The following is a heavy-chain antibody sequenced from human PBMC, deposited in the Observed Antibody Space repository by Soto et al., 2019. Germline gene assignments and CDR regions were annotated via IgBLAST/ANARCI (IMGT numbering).Heavy chain of an antibody. Sequence: EVQLSESGGGLVQPGGSQRLSCAASGFPFNTYAMTWVRQAPGKGLEWVSAISVTGDKTYYAESVRGRFAISRDNSQNILFLQMNDPRAEDTALYYCASKIYHRFDPWGQGTLLIVSS. CDR2: ISVTGDKT. CDR3: ASKIYHRFDP. V-gene: IGHV3-23*01. D-gene: IGHD2-2*01. J-gene: IGHJ5*02. CDR1: GFPFNTYA.